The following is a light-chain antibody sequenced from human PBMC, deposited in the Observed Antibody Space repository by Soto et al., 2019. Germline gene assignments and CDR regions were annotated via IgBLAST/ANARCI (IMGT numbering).Light chain of an antibody. J-gene: IGKJ2*01. CDR3: QHPKDHRYT. CDR1: QAISSS. Sequence: DIQLTQSPSFLSASVGDRVTITCRASQAISSSLAWYQHNPGKAPKLLIYAASTLQNGVPSSFSGSGSGTEFTLTISSLQPEDCATYYSQHPKDHRYTFGQGTKLDIK. CDR2: AAS. V-gene: IGKV1-9*01.